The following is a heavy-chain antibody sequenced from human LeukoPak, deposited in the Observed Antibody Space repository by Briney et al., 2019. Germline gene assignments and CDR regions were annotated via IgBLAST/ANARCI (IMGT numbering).Heavy chain of an antibody. J-gene: IGHJ4*02. D-gene: IGHD2-21*02. CDR1: GGSFSTCY. CDR3: ARGYCSGNCYPGDY. CDR2: THYSRST. Sequence: TSETLSLTCTVSGGSFSTCYWSWIRQPPGKGLEWIGYTHYSRSTNYNPSLKSRVTISVDTSKNQFSLKLSSVTAADTAVYYCARGYCSGNCYPGDYWGQGILVTVSS. V-gene: IGHV4-59*01.